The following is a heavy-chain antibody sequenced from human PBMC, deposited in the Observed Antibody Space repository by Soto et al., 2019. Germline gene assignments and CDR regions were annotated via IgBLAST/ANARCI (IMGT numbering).Heavy chain of an antibody. CDR3: AKDRVYYYDSSGYFDY. Sequence: QVQLVESGGGVVQPGRSLRLSCAASGFTFSSYGMHWVRQAPGKGLEWVAVISYDGSNKYYADSVKGRFTISRDNSKNALYLQMISLRAEDTAVYYCAKDRVYYYDSSGYFDYWGQGTLVTVSS. CDR2: ISYDGSNK. J-gene: IGHJ4*02. CDR1: GFTFSSYG. D-gene: IGHD3-22*01. V-gene: IGHV3-30*18.